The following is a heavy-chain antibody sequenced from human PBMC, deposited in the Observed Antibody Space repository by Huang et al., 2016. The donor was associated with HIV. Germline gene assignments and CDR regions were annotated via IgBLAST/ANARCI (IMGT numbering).Heavy chain of an antibody. J-gene: IGHJ4*02. CDR3: ASSRWILGPYFDC. D-gene: IGHD5-18*01. V-gene: IGHV4-34*01. Sequence: QVQLQQWGAGLLKPSETLSLTCAVYGGSFSDYSWSWIRQPPGKGLEWIGEINHSGSTNYNPSLKSRVTRSLDTSKNQFSLKLSSVTAADTTVYYCASSRWILGPYFDCWGQGTLVTVSS. CDR1: GGSFSDYS. CDR2: INHSGST.